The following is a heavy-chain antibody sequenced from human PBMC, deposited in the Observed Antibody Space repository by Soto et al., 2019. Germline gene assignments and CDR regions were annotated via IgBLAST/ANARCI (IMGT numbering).Heavy chain of an antibody. CDR3: ARTYDGSGPNSGGYGFDI. CDR1: GGSISSYY. V-gene: IGHV4-59*01. J-gene: IGHJ3*02. Sequence: SETLSLTCTVSGGSISSYYWSWIRQPPGKGLEWIGYIYYSGSTNYNPSLKSRVTISVDTSKNQFSLKLSSVTAVDTAVYYCARTYDGSGPNSGGYGFDIWGQGTLVTVSS. D-gene: IGHD3-22*01. CDR2: IYYSGST.